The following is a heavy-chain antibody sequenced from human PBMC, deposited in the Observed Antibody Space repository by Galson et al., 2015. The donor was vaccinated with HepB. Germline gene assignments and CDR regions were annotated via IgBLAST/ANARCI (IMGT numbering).Heavy chain of an antibody. CDR3: ARGAMARGRIMSYFHD. V-gene: IGHV1-69*13. CDR1: GGTFNSYA. Sequence: SVKVSCKASGGTFNSYAFTWVRQAPGQGPEWMGGVIPLFGTTHYAEKLQDRVTIKADESTSTAYMELSSLRFEDTAVYYCARGAMARGRIMSYFHDWGQGALIIVSP. CDR2: VIPLFGTT. J-gene: IGHJ4*02. D-gene: IGHD3-10*01.